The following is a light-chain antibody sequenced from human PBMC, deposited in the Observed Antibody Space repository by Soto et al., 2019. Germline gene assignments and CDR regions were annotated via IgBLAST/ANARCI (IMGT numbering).Light chain of an antibody. Sequence: ETVLAQSPGTLSLSPGERATLSCRASQSVSASQLAWYQQKPGQSPRLLIYGVSSRATGIPDRFGGSGSGTDFTLTISRLEPEDFAVYYCHQYGGPPHTFGQGTKLEIK. CDR3: HQYGGPPHT. J-gene: IGKJ2*01. CDR1: QSVSASQ. CDR2: GVS. V-gene: IGKV3-20*01.